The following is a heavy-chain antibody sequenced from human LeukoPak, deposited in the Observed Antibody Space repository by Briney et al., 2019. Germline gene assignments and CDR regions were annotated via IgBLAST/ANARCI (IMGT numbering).Heavy chain of an antibody. J-gene: IGHJ5*02. Sequence: GGSLGLSCGASGFKFAKYWMVWVRQVPGKGLEWVASINEDGSETYYEDFVEGRFVISRDNAEYSLSLQMNSLSGDDMAVYYCASVWFGVPWGQGALVTVSS. CDR2: INEDGSET. CDR3: ASVWFGVP. V-gene: IGHV3-7*01. CDR1: GFKFAKYW. D-gene: IGHD3-10*01.